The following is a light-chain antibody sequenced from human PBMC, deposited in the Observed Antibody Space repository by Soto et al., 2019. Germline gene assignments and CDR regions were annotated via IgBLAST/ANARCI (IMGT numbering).Light chain of an antibody. J-gene: IGLJ3*02. V-gene: IGLV2-23*01. Sequence: QSARIHPPPFSGPPERPTTSPSPEPAMNVGGSKVVSWYQHHPGKAPKLIIYEDTKRPSGVSTRFSGSKSGNTASLTISGLQAEDEADYYCCSYASSATWVFGGGTKLTVL. CDR3: CSYASSATWV. CDR2: EDT. CDR1: AMNVGGSKV.